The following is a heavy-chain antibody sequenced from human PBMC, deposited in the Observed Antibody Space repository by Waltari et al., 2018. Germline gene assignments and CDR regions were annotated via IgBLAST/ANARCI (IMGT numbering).Heavy chain of an antibody. Sequence: EVQLVESGGGLVKPGGSLRLSCAASGFTFSSYSMNWVRQAPGKGLEWVSSISRSSSYIDYADSVKGRFTISRDNAKNSLYLQMNSLRAEDTAVYYCARDPEGEATIHWGQGTLVTVSS. V-gene: IGHV3-21*01. D-gene: IGHD5-12*01. J-gene: IGHJ4*02. CDR2: ISRSSSYI. CDR1: GFTFSSYS. CDR3: ARDPEGEATIH.